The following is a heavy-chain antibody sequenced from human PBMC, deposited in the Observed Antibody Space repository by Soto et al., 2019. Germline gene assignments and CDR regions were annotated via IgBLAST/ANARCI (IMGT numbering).Heavy chain of an antibody. J-gene: IGHJ6*02. CDR2: ISSSSTII. CDR1: GLSFSNYE. V-gene: IGHV3-48*03. CDR3: ARGRDCSGGRCQGNGMDV. Sequence: GSLCLTGAGSGLSFSNYEMNWVCQAPGKGLEWVSYISSSSTIIHYADSVKGRFTISRDNSKNSLYVQMNSLRVEDTAVYYCARGRDCSGGRCQGNGMDVWGQGTTVTVSS. D-gene: IGHD2-15*01.